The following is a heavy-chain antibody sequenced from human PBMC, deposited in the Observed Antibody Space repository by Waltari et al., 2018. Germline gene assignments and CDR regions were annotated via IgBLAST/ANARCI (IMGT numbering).Heavy chain of an antibody. J-gene: IGHJ4*02. CDR1: GFTFSSYA. CDR3: AREWNRAYFDY. Sequence: QVQLVESGGGGVKPGRSLRLACAASGFTFSSYAMHWVSQAPGKGLEWVAVLSYYGSNKYYADSVKGRFTISRDNSKNTRYLQMHSLRAEDTAVYYCAREWNRAYFDYWGQGTLVTVSS. V-gene: IGHV3-30-3*01. D-gene: IGHD1-1*01. CDR2: LSYYGSNK.